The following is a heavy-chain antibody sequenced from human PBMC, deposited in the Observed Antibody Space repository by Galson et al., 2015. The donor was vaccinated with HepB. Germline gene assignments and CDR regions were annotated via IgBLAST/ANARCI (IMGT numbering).Heavy chain of an antibody. V-gene: IGHV3-23*01. CDR3: AKDTVTSTLSKWGFDY. CDR2: ISGGGGST. D-gene: IGHD4-11*01. J-gene: IGHJ4*02. Sequence: ALRLSCAASGFTFDTYAMTWVRQAPGKGPEWVSAISGGGGSTYYADSVRGRFTLSRDNSKNTRGLHMNNLRAEDTAVYFCAKDTVTSTLSKWGFDYWGQGTLVTVSS. CDR1: GFTFDTYA.